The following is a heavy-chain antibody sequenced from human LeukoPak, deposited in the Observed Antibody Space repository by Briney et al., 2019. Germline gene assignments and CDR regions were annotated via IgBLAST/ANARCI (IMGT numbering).Heavy chain of an antibody. D-gene: IGHD6-13*01. CDR3: ARDLRGGAAALQGFQH. Sequence: PGGSLRLSCAASGFTVSSNYMSWVRQAPGKGLEWVAVIYSGGSTYYADSVKGRFTISRDNSKNTLYLQMNSLRAEDTAVYYCARDLRGGAAALQGFQHWGQGTLVTVSS. CDR2: IYSGGST. J-gene: IGHJ1*01. V-gene: IGHV3-66*01. CDR1: GFTVSSNY.